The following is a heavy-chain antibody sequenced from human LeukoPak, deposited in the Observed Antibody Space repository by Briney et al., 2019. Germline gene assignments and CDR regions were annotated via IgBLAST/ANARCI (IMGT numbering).Heavy chain of an antibody. J-gene: IGHJ6*03. V-gene: IGHV4-61*02. CDR1: GGSISSGSYY. CDR3: ARTTEGGYTYDYFYYYYMDV. Sequence: PSETLSLTCTVSGGSISSGSYYWSWIRQPAGKGLEWIGRIDTSGSTNYNPSLKSRVTISVDTSKNQFSLKLSSVTAADTAVYYCARTTEGGYTYDYFYYYYMDVWGKGTTVTISS. D-gene: IGHD5-18*01. CDR2: IDTSGST.